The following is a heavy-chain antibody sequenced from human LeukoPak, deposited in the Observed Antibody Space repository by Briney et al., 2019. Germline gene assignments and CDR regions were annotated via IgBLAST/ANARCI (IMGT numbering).Heavy chain of an antibody. CDR3: VRNPLCISPED. D-gene: IGHD2-2*01. V-gene: IGHV4-34*01. Sequence: PWDTLSLTCAVCGGSFSGYYWRWIRQPPRKGGEWVREIYHCGSATYIPSLQRRITIPVTTSKNKFSLTPTSLSAAGTAVCFFVRNPLCISPEDRGQGTLV. CDR2: IYHCGSA. J-gene: IGHJ4*02. CDR1: GGSFSGYY.